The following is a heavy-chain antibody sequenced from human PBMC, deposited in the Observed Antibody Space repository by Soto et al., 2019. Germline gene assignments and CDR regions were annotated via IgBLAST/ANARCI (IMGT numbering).Heavy chain of an antibody. CDR1: GFTFSSYG. CDR2: IWYDGSNK. Sequence: GGSLRLSCAASGFTFSSYGMHWFRQAPGKGLGWGAVIWYDGSNKYYAYSVKGRFTISRDNSKNTLYLQMSRLVAEDAAEYCCASDLGVTSGYSCYGDAFDIWGQGTMVTVSS. CDR3: ASDLGVTSGYSCYGDAFDI. D-gene: IGHD5-12*01. J-gene: IGHJ3*02. V-gene: IGHV3-33*01.